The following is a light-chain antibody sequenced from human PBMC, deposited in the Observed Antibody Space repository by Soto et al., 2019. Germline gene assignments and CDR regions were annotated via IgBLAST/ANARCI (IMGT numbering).Light chain of an antibody. CDR1: QSVSSN. CDR3: QQYNNWLT. CDR2: GAS. J-gene: IGKJ4*01. V-gene: IGKV3-15*01. Sequence: MTQSPATLSVSPGERATLSCRASQSVSSNLAWYQQKPGQAPRLLIYGASTRATGIPARFSGSGSGTEFTLTISSLQSEDFAVYYCQQYNNWLTFGGGTKVDIK.